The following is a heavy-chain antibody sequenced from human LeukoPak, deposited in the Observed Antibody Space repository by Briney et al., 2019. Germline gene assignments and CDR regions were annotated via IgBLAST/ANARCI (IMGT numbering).Heavy chain of an antibody. V-gene: IGHV3-21*01. D-gene: IGHD6-13*01. Sequence: PGGSLRLSCAASGFTFSSYNMNWVRQAPGKGLEWVSSISSSSSSYIYYADSVKGRFTISRDNAKNSLYLQMSNLRAEDTAVYYCAREGPDSSSWDYWGQGTLVTVSS. J-gene: IGHJ4*02. CDR1: GFTFSSYN. CDR2: ISSSSSSYI. CDR3: AREGPDSSSWDY.